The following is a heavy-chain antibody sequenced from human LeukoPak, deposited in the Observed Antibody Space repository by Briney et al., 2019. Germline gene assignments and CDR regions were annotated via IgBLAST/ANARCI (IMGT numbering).Heavy chain of an antibody. Sequence: GGSLRLSCAASGFTVSSNYMSWVRQAPGKGLEWVSVIYSGGSTYYADSVKGRFTISRDNSKNTLCLQMNSLRAEDTAVYYCAREEAAGRRKYFQHWGQGTLVTVSS. J-gene: IGHJ1*01. CDR1: GFTVSSNY. D-gene: IGHD6-13*01. CDR2: IYSGGST. CDR3: AREEAAGRRKYFQH. V-gene: IGHV3-53*01.